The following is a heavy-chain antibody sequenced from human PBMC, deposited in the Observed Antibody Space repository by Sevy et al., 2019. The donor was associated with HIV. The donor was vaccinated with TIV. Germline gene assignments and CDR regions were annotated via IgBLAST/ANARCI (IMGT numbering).Heavy chain of an antibody. CDR3: TTEYSSSSGYYYYGMDV. J-gene: IGHJ6*02. CDR2: IKSKTDGGTT. D-gene: IGHD6-6*01. CDR1: GFTFSNAW. Sequence: GGSLRLSCAASGFTFSNAWMSWVRQAPGKGLEWVGRIKSKTDGGTTDYAATVKGRFTISRDDSKNTLYLQMNSLKTGDTAVYYCTTEYSSSSGYYYYGMDVWGQGTTVTVSS. V-gene: IGHV3-15*01.